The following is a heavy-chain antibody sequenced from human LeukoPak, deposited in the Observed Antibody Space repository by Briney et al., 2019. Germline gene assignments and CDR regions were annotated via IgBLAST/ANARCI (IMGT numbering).Heavy chain of an antibody. J-gene: IGHJ4*02. CDR3: ARRYYYNLGSFPFDF. D-gene: IGHD3-10*01. V-gene: IGHV4-31*03. CDR2: IHNSGTT. Sequence: SQTLSLTCTVSGGSISSGGYYWSWIRQHPGKGLEWIGEIHNSGTTNYNPSLNSRVTISEDTSKNRFYLNLSSVTAADTAVYYCARRYYYNLGSFPFDFWGQGTLVTVSS. CDR1: GGSISSGGYY.